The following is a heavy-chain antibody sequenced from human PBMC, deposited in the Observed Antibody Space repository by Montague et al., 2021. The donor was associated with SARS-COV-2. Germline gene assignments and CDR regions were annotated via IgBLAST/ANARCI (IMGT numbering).Heavy chain of an antibody. CDR1: GGSITRNYY. J-gene: IGHJ3*02. D-gene: IGHD3-10*01. CDR3: ARPLVRGVPKAFDI. V-gene: IGHV4-39*01. Sequence: SETLSHTCTVSGGSITRNYYWGWIRQPPGKGLEWVGNIYYSGTTXXNPXXXSRVTISVDASKNQFSLNLTSVTATDTAVYYCARPLVRGVPKAFDIWGQGALVIVSS. CDR2: IYYSGTT.